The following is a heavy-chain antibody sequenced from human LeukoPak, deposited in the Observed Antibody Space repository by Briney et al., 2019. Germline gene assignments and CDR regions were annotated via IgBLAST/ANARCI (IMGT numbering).Heavy chain of an antibody. CDR1: GFTFSSHW. CDR3: VRDGQGSTPLDY. Sequence: GGSLRLSCAASGFTFSSHWMRWVRQAPGKGLVWVSGISTDGSRPRYADSVNGRFTISRDNAENTLYLQMNSLRAEDTAVYFCVRDGQGSTPLDYWGQGTLVTVSS. J-gene: IGHJ4*02. V-gene: IGHV3-74*01. D-gene: IGHD2-15*01. CDR2: ISTDGSRP.